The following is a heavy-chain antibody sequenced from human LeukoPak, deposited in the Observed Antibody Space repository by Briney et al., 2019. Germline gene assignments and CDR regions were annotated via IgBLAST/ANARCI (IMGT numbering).Heavy chain of an antibody. V-gene: IGHV4-30-4*01. Sequence: SQTLSLTCTVSGGSISSGDYYWRWIRQPPGKGLEWIGYIYYSGSTYYNPSLKSRVTISVDTSKNQFSLKLSSVTAADTAVYYCARLATVTKAFDIWGQGTMVTVSS. CDR2: IYYSGST. CDR1: GGSISSGDYY. J-gene: IGHJ3*02. D-gene: IGHD4-17*01. CDR3: ARLATVTKAFDI.